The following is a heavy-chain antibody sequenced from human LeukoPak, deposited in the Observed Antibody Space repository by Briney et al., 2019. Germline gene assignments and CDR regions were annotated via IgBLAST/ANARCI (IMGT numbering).Heavy chain of an antibody. D-gene: IGHD2-15*01. CDR3: AKVRPYCSGGSCYSGGTDY. CDR1: GFTFSSYG. V-gene: IGHV3-30*18. J-gene: IGHJ4*02. CDR2: ISYDASNK. Sequence: GGSLRLSCAASGFTFSSYGMHWVRQAPGKGLEWVAVISYDASNKYYADSVKGRFTISRDNSKNTLYLQMNSLRAEDTAVYYCAKVRPYCSGGSCYSGGTDYWGQGTLVTVSS.